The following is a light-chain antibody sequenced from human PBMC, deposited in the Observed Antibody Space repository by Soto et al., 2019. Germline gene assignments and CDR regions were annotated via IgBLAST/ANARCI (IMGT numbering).Light chain of an antibody. J-gene: IGKJ2*01. CDR2: GAS. CDR3: PQYNNWPRT. CDR1: QSVSSN. V-gene: IGKV3-15*01. Sequence: EIVMTQSPATLSVSPGERATLSCRASQSVSSNLAWYQQKPGQAPRLLIYGASTRATNIPARFSGSGSGTEFTLTISSLQSGDFAVYYCPQYNNWPRTFGQGTKVDIK.